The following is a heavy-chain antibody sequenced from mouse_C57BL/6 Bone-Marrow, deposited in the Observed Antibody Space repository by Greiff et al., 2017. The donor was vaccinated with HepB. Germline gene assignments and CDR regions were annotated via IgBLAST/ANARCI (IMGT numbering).Heavy chain of an antibody. Sequence: EVQGVESGGGLVQPGGSLKLSCAASGFTFSDYYMYWVRQTPEKRLEWVAYISNGGGSTYYPDTVKGRFTISRDNAKNTLYLQMSRLKSEDTAMYYCARHVNYQAWFAYWGQGTLVTVSA. CDR1: GFTFSDYY. CDR3: ARHVNYQAWFAY. D-gene: IGHD2-1*01. J-gene: IGHJ3*01. CDR2: ISNGGGST. V-gene: IGHV5-12*01.